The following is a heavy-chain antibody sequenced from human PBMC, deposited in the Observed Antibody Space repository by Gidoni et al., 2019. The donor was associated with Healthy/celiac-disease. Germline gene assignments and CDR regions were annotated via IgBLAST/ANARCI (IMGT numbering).Heavy chain of an antibody. D-gene: IGHD6-19*01. J-gene: IGHJ4*02. V-gene: IGHV1-2*02. CDR1: GYTFTGYY. CDR2: INPNSGGT. Sequence: QVQLVQSGAEVKKPGASVKVSCKASGYTFTGYYMHWVRQAPGQGLEWMGWINPNSGGTNYAQKFQGRVTMTRDTSISTAYMELSRLRSDDTAVYYCARGALRHGGWYSHLRDWGQGTLVTVSS. CDR3: ARGALRHGGWYSHLRD.